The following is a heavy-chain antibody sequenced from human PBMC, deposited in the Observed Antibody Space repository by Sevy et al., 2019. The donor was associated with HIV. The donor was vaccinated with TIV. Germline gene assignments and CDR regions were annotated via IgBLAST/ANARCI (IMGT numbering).Heavy chain of an antibody. CDR2: IYYSGST. V-gene: IGHV4-61*01. D-gene: IGHD3-9*01. CDR3: ARGLTYFDY. CDR1: GGSVSSGSYY. J-gene: IGHJ4*02. Sequence: SETLSLTCTVSGGSVSSGSYYWSWIRQPPGKGLEWIGYIYYSGSTNYHPSLKSRVTISVDTSKNQFSLKLSSVTAADTAVYYCARGLTYFDYWGQGTLVTVSS.